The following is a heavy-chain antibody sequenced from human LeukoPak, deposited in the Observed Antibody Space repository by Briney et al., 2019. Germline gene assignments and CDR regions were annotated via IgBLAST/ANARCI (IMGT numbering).Heavy chain of an antibody. Sequence: ASVKVSCKASGYTFNSYAMNWVRQAPGQGLEWMGWINTNTGNPTYAQGFTGRFVFSLDTSVSTAYLQISSLKAEDTAIYYCAKQDCRAGSCSLDYWGQGTLVTVSS. V-gene: IGHV7-4-1*02. CDR3: AKQDCRAGSCSLDY. D-gene: IGHD2-15*01. CDR2: INTNTGNP. J-gene: IGHJ4*02. CDR1: GYTFNSYA.